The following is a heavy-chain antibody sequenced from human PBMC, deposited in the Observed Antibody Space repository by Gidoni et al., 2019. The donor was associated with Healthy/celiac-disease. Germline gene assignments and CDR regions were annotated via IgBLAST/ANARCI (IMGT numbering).Heavy chain of an antibody. J-gene: IGHJ6*02. CDR1: GFTFSSYG. V-gene: IGHV3-30*18. D-gene: IGHD2-2*02. CDR2: ISYDGSNK. Sequence: QVQLVESGGGVVQPGRSLRLSCAASGFTFSSYGMHWVRQAPCKGLEWVAVISYDGSNKYYADSVKGRFTISRDNSKNTLYLQMNSLRAEDTAVYYCAKAAVVPAAIVFWYYYYYGMDVWGQGTTVTVSS. CDR3: AKAAVVPAAIVFWYYYYYGMDV.